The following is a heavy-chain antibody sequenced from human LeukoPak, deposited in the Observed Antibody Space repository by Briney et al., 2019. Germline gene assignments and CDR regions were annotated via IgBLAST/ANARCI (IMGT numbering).Heavy chain of an antibody. Sequence: SQTLSLTCALSGDSFFSNSAAWNWIRQSPSRGLEWLGRTYYRSRLYTAYALSVKSLITINPDTSKNQLSLQLNSVTPEDTAVYYCARDSPPQSCTSYSCHSFDSWGQGTLVTVTS. CDR1: GDSFFSNSAA. CDR3: ARDSPPQSCTSYSCHSFDS. CDR2: TYYRSRLYT. D-gene: IGHD2-2*01. V-gene: IGHV6-1*01. J-gene: IGHJ4*02.